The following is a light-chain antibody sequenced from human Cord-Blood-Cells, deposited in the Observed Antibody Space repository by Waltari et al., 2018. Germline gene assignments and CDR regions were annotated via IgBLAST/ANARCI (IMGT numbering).Light chain of an antibody. V-gene: IGLV2-14*03. CDR3: SSYTSSSTWV. CDR1: SSDVGGYNY. Sequence: QSSLTQPAPVSGSPGQAIPLPCTGTSSDVGGYNYVSWYQQHPGKAPKLMIYDVSNRPSGVSNRFSGSKSGNTASLTISGLQAEDEADYYCSSYTSSSTWVFGGGTKLTVL. J-gene: IGLJ3*02. CDR2: DVS.